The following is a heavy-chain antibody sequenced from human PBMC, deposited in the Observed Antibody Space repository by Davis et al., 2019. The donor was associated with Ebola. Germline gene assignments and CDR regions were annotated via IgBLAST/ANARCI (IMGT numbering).Heavy chain of an antibody. D-gene: IGHD6-13*01. V-gene: IGHV3-9*01. Sequence: GGSLRLSCVVSGFIFDDHAMQWVRQVPGKGLEWVSGISWSSDRKVYAASVKGRFTISRDSAKNSLYLQMNSLRIEDTALCYCVRDYTGSTWSGAFDLWGRGTMVTVSS. J-gene: IGHJ3*01. CDR2: ISWSSDRK. CDR3: VRDYTGSTWSGAFDL. CDR1: GFIFDDHA.